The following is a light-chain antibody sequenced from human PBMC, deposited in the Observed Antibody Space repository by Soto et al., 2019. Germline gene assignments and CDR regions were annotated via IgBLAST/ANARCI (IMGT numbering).Light chain of an antibody. CDR2: IAS. J-gene: IGKJ4*01. CDR3: LQYYDYPRT. CDR1: QGIRND. Sequence: AIQMTQSPSSLSAFVGDSVTITCRASQGIRNDLGWYQKKPGKAPRLLIYIASSLHSGVPSRFSGSGSGIAFTLTISSLQPEDSATYYCLQYYDYPRTFGKGTKVDIK. V-gene: IGKV1-6*01.